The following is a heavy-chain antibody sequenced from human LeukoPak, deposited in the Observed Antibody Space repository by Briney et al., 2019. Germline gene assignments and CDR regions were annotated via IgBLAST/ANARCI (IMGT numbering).Heavy chain of an antibody. CDR1: GGSFSGYY. D-gene: IGHD2-2*01. Sequence: SETLSLTCAVYGGSFSGYYWSWIRQPPGKGLEWIGEINHSGSTNYNPSLKSRVTISVDTSKNQFSLKLSSVTAADTAVYYCARGDIVVVPAALGSYWFDPWGQGTLVTVSS. V-gene: IGHV4-34*01. CDR3: ARGDIVVVPAALGSYWFDP. J-gene: IGHJ5*02. CDR2: INHSGST.